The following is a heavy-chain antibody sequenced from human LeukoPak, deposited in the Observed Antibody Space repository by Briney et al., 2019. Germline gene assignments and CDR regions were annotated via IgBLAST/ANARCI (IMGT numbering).Heavy chain of an antibody. CDR2: IYGSGYT. J-gene: IGHJ4*02. D-gene: IGHD6-19*01. Sequence: SSETLSLTCTVSGGSISGWYWSWIRQPPGKGLEWIGYIYGSGYTNYDPSLKSRVTMSIDTSKNHFSLKLTSVTAADTATYYCARETSLAGFASGLGFNYWGQGILVTVSS. V-gene: IGHV4-59*01. CDR3: ARETSLAGFASGLGFNY. CDR1: GGSISGWY.